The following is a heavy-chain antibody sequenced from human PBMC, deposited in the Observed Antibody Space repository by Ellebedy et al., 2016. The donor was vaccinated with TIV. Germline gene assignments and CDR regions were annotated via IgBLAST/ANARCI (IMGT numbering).Heavy chain of an antibody. CDR1: GGSFSGYY. CDR2: VNQSGRT. V-gene: IGHV4-34*01. D-gene: IGHD6-13*01. J-gene: IGHJ4*02. CDR3: AEGRSGWYYFDY. Sequence: SETLSLTCAVYGGSFSGYYWIWVRQPPGKGLEWIGEVNQSGRTNYHPSLKSRVTISVDTSKNQFSLRLSSVTAADTAVYYCAEGRSGWYYFDYWGQGTLVTVSS.